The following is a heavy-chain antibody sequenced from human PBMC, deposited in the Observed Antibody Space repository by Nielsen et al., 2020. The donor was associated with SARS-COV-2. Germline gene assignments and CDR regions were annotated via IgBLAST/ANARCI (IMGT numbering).Heavy chain of an antibody. CDR3: ARSPRDYYGMDV. CDR2: INPNSGGT. J-gene: IGHJ6*02. Sequence: ASVKVSCKASVYTFTSYDINWVRQAPGQGLEWMGRINPNSGGTNYAQKFQGRVTMTRDTSISTAYMELSRLRSDDTAVYYCARSPRDYYGMDVWGQGTTVTVSS. CDR1: VYTFTSYD. V-gene: IGHV1-2*06.